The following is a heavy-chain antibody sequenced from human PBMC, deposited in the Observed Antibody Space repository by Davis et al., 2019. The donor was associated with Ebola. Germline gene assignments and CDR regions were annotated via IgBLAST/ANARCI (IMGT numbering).Heavy chain of an antibody. CDR2: IYYSGSS. CDR3: ARLFTIFGVVGDWFDP. Sequence: SETLSLTCTVSGGSISGDYWSWIRQPPGKGLEWIGSIYYSGSSHYNPSLKSRVTISVDTSKNQFSLKLSSVTAADTAVYYCARLFTIFGVVGDWFDPWGQGTLVTVSS. V-gene: IGHV4-59*12. CDR1: GGSISGDY. D-gene: IGHD3-3*01. J-gene: IGHJ5*02.